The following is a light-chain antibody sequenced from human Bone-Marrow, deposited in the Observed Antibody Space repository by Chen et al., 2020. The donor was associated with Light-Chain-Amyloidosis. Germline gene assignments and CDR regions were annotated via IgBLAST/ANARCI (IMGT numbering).Light chain of an antibody. J-gene: IGLJ3*02. CDR2: ENN. CDR1: NSNFGINY. CDR3: ATRDSSLTVWM. Sequence: QSASTQPSSVPAAPGPKATISCSGSNSNFGINYASWYQQLPGTSPKLLTYENNQRPSEIPDRFSGSKSGTSATLGVAGLQTGDEADYYCATRDSSLTVWMFGGGTKLTVL. V-gene: IGLV1-51*02.